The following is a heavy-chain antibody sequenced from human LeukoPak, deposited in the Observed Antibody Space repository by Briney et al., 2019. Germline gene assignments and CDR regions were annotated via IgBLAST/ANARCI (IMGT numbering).Heavy chain of an antibody. CDR1: GGSISSYY. Sequence: PSETLSLTCTVSGGSISSYYWSWIRQPPGKGLEWIGYIYYSGSTNYNPSLKSRVTISVDTPKNQFSLKLSSVTAADTAVYYCARLRLYGMDVWGQGTTVTVSS. V-gene: IGHV4-59*08. CDR2: IYYSGST. D-gene: IGHD6-25*01. J-gene: IGHJ6*02. CDR3: ARLRLYGMDV.